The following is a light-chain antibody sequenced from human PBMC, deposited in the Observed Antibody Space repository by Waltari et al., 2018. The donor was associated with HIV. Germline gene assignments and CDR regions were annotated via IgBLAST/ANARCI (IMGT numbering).Light chain of an antibody. CDR2: RDS. V-gene: IGLV3-25*03. CDR1: ELTNQY. Sequence: SSDLTQAPSLSVSPGQTASISCSGHELTNQYVHWYQEKAGQAPVLVISRDSERPLGIPERFSGSRLGSLATLTITGVLADDEADYYCQAAAPSGTSVTFGGGTKLTVL. CDR3: QAAAPSGTSVT. J-gene: IGLJ2*01.